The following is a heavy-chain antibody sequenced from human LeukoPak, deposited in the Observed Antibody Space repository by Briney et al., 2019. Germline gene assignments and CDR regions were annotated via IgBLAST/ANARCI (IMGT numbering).Heavy chain of an antibody. CDR1: GFTFYDYA. CDR2: LSWNSGGI. V-gene: IGHV3-9*01. D-gene: IGHD5-24*01. J-gene: IGHJ3*02. Sequence: GGSLRLSCAASGFTFYDYAMHWVRQAPGKGLEWVSGLSWNSGGIGYPASAKGRFHTSRHNAKTSFYLQMNSLRAEDTAIYYYAKDSMATIHVFDISGQGTLVTVSS. CDR3: AKDSMATIHVFDI.